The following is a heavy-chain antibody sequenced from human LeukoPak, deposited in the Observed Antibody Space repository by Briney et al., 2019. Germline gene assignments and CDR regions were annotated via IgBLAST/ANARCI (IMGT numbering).Heavy chain of an antibody. CDR1: GFSFSSSG. J-gene: IGHJ1*01. CDR3: AKDGEIAARLGYFQH. CDR2: IDTSSTTK. V-gene: IGHV3-48*01. D-gene: IGHD6-6*01. Sequence: GGSLRLSCAASGFSFSSSGMNWVRQAPGKGLEWVSYIDTSSTTKNYADSVKGRFTISRDNSKNTLYLQMNSLRAEDTAVYYCAKDGEIAARLGYFQHWGQGTLVTVSS.